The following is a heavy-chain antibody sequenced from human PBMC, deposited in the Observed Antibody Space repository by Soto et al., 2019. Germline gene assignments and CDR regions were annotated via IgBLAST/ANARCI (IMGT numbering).Heavy chain of an antibody. CDR1: GFTLSTST. Sequence: EGQLLQSGGGLIQPGGSLKLSCAASGFTLSTSTMSWIRQTPEKGLEWVSAISGGAVTTYYADSVQGRFTIFRDDSKNTLYLQMNSLRAEDTALYCCVQRECSYGRGGLWGQGTPVTVSS. V-gene: IGHV3-23*01. CDR3: VQRECSYGRGGL. J-gene: IGHJ4*02. D-gene: IGHD3-16*01. CDR2: ISGGAVTT.